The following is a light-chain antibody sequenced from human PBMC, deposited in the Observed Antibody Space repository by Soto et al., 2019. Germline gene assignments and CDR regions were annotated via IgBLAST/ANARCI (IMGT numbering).Light chain of an antibody. CDR1: KSFSGW. J-gene: IGKJ1*01. Sequence: DIQMTQSPSTLSASVGDRVPVTCRGSKSFSGWLGWYQQKPGNAPKLMIYDASNLDSGVPSRFSGSGSGTACAVSISSLPPDDFATYYCQQCRTFGQGTKVEIK. CDR2: DAS. CDR3: QQCRT. V-gene: IGKV1-5*01.